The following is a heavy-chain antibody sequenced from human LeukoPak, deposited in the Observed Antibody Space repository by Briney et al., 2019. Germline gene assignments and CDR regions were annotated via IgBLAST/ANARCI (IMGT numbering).Heavy chain of an antibody. D-gene: IGHD4-17*01. CDR3: ARGPTTSPQYSFDY. V-gene: IGHV4-38-2*02. J-gene: IGHJ4*02. CDR2: INHSGST. CDR1: GYSISSGYY. Sequence: SETLSLTCTVSGYSISSGYYWGWIRQPPGKGLEWIGSINHSGSTNYNPSLKSRVTISVDTSKNQFSLNLSSVSAADTAVYYCARGPTTSPQYSFDYWGQGNMVTVSS.